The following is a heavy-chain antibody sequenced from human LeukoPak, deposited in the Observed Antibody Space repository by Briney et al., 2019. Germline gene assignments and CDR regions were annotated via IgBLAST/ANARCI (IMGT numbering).Heavy chain of an antibody. D-gene: IGHD5-12*01. CDR1: GFTFSSYA. V-gene: IGHV3-23*01. CDR2: ISGSGGST. J-gene: IGHJ3*02. CDR3: AKALRTSGYVKRDAFDI. Sequence: GGSLRLSCAASGFTFSSYAMSWVRQAPGKGLEWVSAISGSGGSTYYADSVKGRFTISRDNSKNTLYLQMNSLRAEDTAVYYCAKALRTSGYVKRDAFDIWGQGTMVTVSS.